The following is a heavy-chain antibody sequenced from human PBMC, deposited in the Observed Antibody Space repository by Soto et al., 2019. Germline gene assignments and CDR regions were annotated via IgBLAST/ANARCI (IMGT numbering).Heavy chain of an antibody. CDR2: IIPITGTA. J-gene: IGHJ6*02. CDR1: GGAFGSYA. D-gene: IGHD2-2*01. V-gene: IGHV1-69*06. CDR3: AKSQGSSTSLEIYYYYYYGMDV. Sequence: QVQLVQSGAEVKKPGSSVKVSCKASGGAFGSYAISWVRQAPGQGPEWMGGIIPITGTANYAEKLQGRVTITVDKSRSTATMPLSRLRSEETAVYYCAKSQGSSTSLEIYYYYYYGMDVWGQGTTVTVSS.